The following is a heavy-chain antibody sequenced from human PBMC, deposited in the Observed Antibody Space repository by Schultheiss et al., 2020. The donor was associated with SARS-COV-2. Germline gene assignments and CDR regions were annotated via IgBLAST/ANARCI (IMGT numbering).Heavy chain of an antibody. Sequence: GGSLRLSCAASGFTFSSYAMSWVRQAPGKGLEWVSTISDSGGSTYYADSVKGRFTISRDNSKNTLYLQMNSLRVEDTAIYYCAKTGHYDSDNYYQTDFDHWGQGTLVTVSS. CDR2: ISDSGGST. CDR1: GFTFSSYA. V-gene: IGHV3-23*01. J-gene: IGHJ4*02. CDR3: AKTGHYDSDNYYQTDFDH. D-gene: IGHD3-22*01.